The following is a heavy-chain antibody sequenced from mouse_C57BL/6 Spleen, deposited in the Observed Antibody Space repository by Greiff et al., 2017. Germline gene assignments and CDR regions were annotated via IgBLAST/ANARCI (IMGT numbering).Heavy chain of an antibody. D-gene: IGHD2-13*01. V-gene: IGHV10-1*01. CDR3: VRQGGDSYYFDY. CDR2: IRSKSNNYAT. Sequence: EVQLVESGGGLVQPKGSLKLSCAASGFSFNTYAMNWVRQAPGKGLEWVARIRSKSNNYATYYADSVKDRFTISRDDSESMLYLQMNNLKTEDTAMYYCVRQGGDSYYFDYWGQGTTLTVSS. J-gene: IGHJ2*01. CDR1: GFSFNTYA.